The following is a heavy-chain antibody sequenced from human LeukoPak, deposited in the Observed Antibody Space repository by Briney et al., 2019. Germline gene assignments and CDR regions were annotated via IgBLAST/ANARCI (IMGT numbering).Heavy chain of an antibody. V-gene: IGHV5-51*01. CDR1: GYSFTNYW. CDR3: ARLASGSYSPFGY. J-gene: IGHJ4*02. CDR2: IYTDNSDV. D-gene: IGHD3-10*01. Sequence: GESLKISCKASGYSFTNYWIVWLRQMPGRGLEWMGIIYTDNSDVRYSPSFRGRVTISADKSVNTAYLQWSSLKASDTAMYYCARLASGSYSPFGYWGQGTLVTVSS.